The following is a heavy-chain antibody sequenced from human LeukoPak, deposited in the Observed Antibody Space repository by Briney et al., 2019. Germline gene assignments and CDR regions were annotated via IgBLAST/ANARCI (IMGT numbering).Heavy chain of an antibody. CDR1: GGSITSGSYY. J-gene: IGHJ4*02. CDR2: IYYSGST. D-gene: IGHD2-2*01. Sequence: SETLSLTCTVSGGSITSGSYYWGWIRQPPGKGLEWIGSIYYSGSTYYNPSLKSRVTISVDTSKNQFSLNLSSVTAADTAVYYCAPYCSSTSCYGEGDYWGQGTLVTVSS. CDR3: APYCSSTSCYGEGDY. V-gene: IGHV4-39*01.